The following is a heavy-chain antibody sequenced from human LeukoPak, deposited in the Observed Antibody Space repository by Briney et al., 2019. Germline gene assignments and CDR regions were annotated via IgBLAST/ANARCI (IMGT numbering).Heavy chain of an antibody. V-gene: IGHV1-18*01. D-gene: IGHD6-19*01. CDR3: VGDPSNTSGWFIYFDY. CDR2: ISAYNGDT. J-gene: IGHJ4*02. Sequence: ASVKVSCKPSGYTFNSYGVSWVPQAPGQGLEWMGWISAYNGDTKYAQKFQGRVTLTKDTPTSTAYMELRSLRSDDTAVYYCVGDPSNTSGWFIYFDYWGQGTLVTVSS. CDR1: GYTFNSYG.